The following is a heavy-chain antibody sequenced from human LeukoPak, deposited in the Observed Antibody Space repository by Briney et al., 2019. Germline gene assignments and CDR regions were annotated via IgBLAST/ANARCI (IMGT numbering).Heavy chain of an antibody. D-gene: IGHD5-12*01. CDR1: GFTFSSYW. V-gene: IGHV3-74*01. Sequence: GGSLRLSCAASGFTFSSYWMHWVRHARGKGLVWVSRINSDGSSTSYADSVKGRLTISRDNAKNTLYLQMNSLRVEDTAVYYCARGDGYAQRDWGQGTLVTVPS. CDR3: ARGDGYAQRD. CDR2: INSDGSST. J-gene: IGHJ4*02.